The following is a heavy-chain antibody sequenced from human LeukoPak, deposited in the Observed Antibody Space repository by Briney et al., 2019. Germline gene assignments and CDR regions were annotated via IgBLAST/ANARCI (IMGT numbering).Heavy chain of an antibody. CDR2: IYYSGST. CDR1: GGSISSGDYY. CDR3: ARAYDILTGYLDHDAFDI. Sequence: SQTLSLTCTVSGGSISSGDYYWSWLRQPPGKALTWIGYIYYSGSTYYNPSLKSRVTISVYTSKNKFALKLSSVTAPDTAVYYCARAYDILTGYLDHDAFDIWGQGTMVTVSS. D-gene: IGHD3-9*01. J-gene: IGHJ3*02. V-gene: IGHV4-30-4*08.